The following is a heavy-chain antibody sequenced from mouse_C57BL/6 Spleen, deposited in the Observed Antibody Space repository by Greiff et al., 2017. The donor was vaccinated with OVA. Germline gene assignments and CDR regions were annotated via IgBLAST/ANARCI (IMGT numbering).Heavy chain of an antibody. J-gene: IGHJ4*01. Sequence: QVQLQQPGAELVKPGASVKLSCKASGYTFTSYWMQWVKQRPGQGLEWIGEIDPSDSYTNYNQKFKGKATLTVDTSSSTAYMQLSSLTSDDSAGYCCPRGSTNYAMDYWGQGTSVTVSS. V-gene: IGHV1-50*01. CDR3: PRGSTNYAMDY. CDR2: IDPSDSYT. CDR1: GYTFTSYW. D-gene: IGHD2-1*01.